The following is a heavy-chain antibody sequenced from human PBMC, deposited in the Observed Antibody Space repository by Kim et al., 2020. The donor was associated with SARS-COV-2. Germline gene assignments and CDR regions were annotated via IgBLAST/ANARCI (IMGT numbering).Heavy chain of an antibody. D-gene: IGHD2-21*02. J-gene: IGHJ6*03. Sequence: SVKGRFTISRDNAKNTLYLQMSSLRAKDTAVYYCAAVPGDPHYYSSYFMDVWGKGTTVIVSS. V-gene: IGHV3-74*01. CDR3: AAVPGDPHYYSSYFMDV.